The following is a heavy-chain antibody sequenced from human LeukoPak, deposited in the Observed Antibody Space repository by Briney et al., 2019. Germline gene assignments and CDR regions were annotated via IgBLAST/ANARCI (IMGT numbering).Heavy chain of an antibody. CDR2: IYTDGTT. CDR1: GFTVTSNY. V-gene: IGHV3-53*01. CDR3: AREVIAAYSFDY. Sequence: PGGSLRLSCAASGFTVTSNYMSWVRQAPGKGLEWVSIIYTDGTTFYADSVKGRFAISRDNSKNTLYLQMNSLRAEDTAVYYCAREVIAAYSFDYWGQGTLVTVSS. D-gene: IGHD6-6*01. J-gene: IGHJ4*02.